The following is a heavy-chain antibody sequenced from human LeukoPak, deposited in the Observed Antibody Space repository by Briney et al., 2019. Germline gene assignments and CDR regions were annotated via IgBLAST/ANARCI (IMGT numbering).Heavy chain of an antibody. Sequence: GRSLRLSCAASGFSFSNYGIHWVRQAPGKGLEWVAVISYDGNNKYYADSVKGRSTISRDNSKNTLYLQMNSLRAEDTAVYYCAKDRGGAYYESSVDIWGQGTMVTVSS. CDR2: ISYDGNNK. V-gene: IGHV3-30*18. J-gene: IGHJ3*02. D-gene: IGHD3-22*01. CDR1: GFSFSNYG. CDR3: AKDRGGAYYESSVDI.